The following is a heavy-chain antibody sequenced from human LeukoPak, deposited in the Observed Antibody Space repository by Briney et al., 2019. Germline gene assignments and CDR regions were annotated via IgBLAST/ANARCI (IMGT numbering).Heavy chain of an antibody. CDR1: GFTFSSYG. V-gene: IGHV3-30*02. CDR3: AKSSRITIFGVVSNWFDP. J-gene: IGHJ5*02. D-gene: IGHD3-3*01. Sequence: PGGSLRLSCAASGFTFSSYGMHWVRQAPGKGLVWVAFIRYDGSNKYYADSVKGRFTISRDNSKNTLYLQMNSLRAEDTAVYYCAKSSRITIFGVVSNWFDPWGQGTLVTVSS. CDR2: IRYDGSNK.